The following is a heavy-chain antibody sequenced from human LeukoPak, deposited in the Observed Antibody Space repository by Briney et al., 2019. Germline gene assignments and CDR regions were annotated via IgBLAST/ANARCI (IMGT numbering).Heavy chain of an antibody. CDR1: GFMFDDYG. CDR3: AKEITRPNRAVAGLNY. CDR2: ISYDGTNK. J-gene: IGHJ4*02. D-gene: IGHD6-19*01. V-gene: IGHV3-30*18. Sequence: PGGSLRLSFAASGFMFDDYGMSWVRQAPGKGLEWVAIISYDGTNKYYADSVKGRFTISRDNSKNTLYLQMNSLRAEDTAVYYCAKEITRPNRAVAGLNYWGQGTLVTVSS.